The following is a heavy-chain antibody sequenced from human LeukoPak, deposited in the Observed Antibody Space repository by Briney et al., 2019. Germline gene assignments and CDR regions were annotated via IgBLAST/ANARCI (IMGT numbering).Heavy chain of an antibody. CDR2: IYSGGST. Sequence: GGSLRLSCAASGFTVSSNYMSWVRQARGKGLEWVSVIYSGGSTYYADSVKGRFTISRDNSKNTLYLQMNSLRAEDTAVYYCASSAFSSSGWYGDYWGQGTLVTVSS. D-gene: IGHD6-19*01. CDR1: GFTVSSNY. CDR3: ASSAFSSSGWYGDY. J-gene: IGHJ4*02. V-gene: IGHV3-53*01.